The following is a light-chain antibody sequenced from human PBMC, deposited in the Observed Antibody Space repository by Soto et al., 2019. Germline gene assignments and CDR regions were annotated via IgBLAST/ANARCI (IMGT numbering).Light chain of an antibody. V-gene: IGKV1-39*01. J-gene: IGKJ2*01. CDR1: QSVSIY. CDR3: QQSYSTPT. CDR2: ASS. Sequence: DIQITQSPSSLSASVGDRSTITCRTSQSVSIYVNWYQQKPGKSPILLIYASSSLQSGLPSRFSGSGSGTDFTLTISSLEPEDFATYYCQQSYSTPTFGQGTQVDIK.